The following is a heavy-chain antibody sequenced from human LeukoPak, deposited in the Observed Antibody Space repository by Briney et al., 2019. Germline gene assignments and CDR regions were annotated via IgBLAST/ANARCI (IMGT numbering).Heavy chain of an antibody. CDR3: ARYSWPYPLDY. Sequence: GGSLRLSCAAFGFTFSIYAMSWVRQTPGKGLEWVSTLSGTGDRTYYADSVKGRFTISRDKSKNTLYLQMNSLRPEDTAMYYCARYSWPYPLDYWGQGTLVTVSS. V-gene: IGHV3-23*01. CDR2: LSGTGDRT. D-gene: IGHD5-18*01. J-gene: IGHJ4*02. CDR1: GFTFSIYA.